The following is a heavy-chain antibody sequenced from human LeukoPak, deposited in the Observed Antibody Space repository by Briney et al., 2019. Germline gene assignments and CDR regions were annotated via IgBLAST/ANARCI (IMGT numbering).Heavy chain of an antibody. D-gene: IGHD3-3*01. Sequence: RASETLSLTCTVSGGSISSYYWSWIRRPPGKGLEWIGYIYYSGSTNYNPSLKSRVTISVDTSKNQFSLKLSSVTAADTAVYYCARVMDFWSGTNWFDPWGQGTLVTVSS. CDR2: IYYSGST. V-gene: IGHV4-59*01. CDR3: ARVMDFWSGTNWFDP. J-gene: IGHJ5*02. CDR1: GGSISSYY.